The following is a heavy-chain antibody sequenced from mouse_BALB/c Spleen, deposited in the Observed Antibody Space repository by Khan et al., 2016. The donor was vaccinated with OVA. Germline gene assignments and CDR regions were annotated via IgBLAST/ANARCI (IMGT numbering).Heavy chain of an antibody. J-gene: IGHJ3*01. V-gene: IGHV1-77*01. CDR1: GYTFTDYY. CDR3: ARRNYFGYTFAY. CDR2: ISPGSGDT. D-gene: IGHD1-2*01. Sequence: QVQLQQSGAELARPGASVKLSCKASGYTFTDYYINWVKQRTGQGLEWIGEISPGSGDTYYNEKFKGKATLTADKSSNTAYMQLSSLTSEASAVYCWARRNYFGYTFAYWGQGTLVTVSA.